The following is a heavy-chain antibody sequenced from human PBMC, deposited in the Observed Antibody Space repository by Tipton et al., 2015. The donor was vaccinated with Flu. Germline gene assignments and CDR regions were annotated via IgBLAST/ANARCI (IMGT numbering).Heavy chain of an antibody. Sequence: TLSLTCTVSSGSIRSTNYFCAWIRQPPGKRLELIGSIYPSGTTYYNPSLKSRVTISVDTSKNQFSLKLTSVTAADTAVYYCARDTVTFPRIFDNWGQGTVVTVSS. CDR3: ARDTVTFPRIFDN. CDR2: IYPSGTT. J-gene: IGHJ4*02. CDR1: SGSIRSTNYF. D-gene: IGHD4-17*01. V-gene: IGHV4-39*07.